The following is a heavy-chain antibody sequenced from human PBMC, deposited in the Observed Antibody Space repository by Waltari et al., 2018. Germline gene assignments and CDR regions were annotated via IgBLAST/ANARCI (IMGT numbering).Heavy chain of an antibody. D-gene: IGHD2-2*02. V-gene: IGHV4-59*08. CDR2: IYYSGST. Sequence: QVQLQESGPGLVKPSETLSLTCTVSGRSISSYYWSWIRQPPGKGLEWIGYIYYSGSTNYNPSLKSRVTISVDTSKNQFSLKLSSVTAADTAVYYCARWGDIVVVPAAILPPSDWFDPWGQGTLVTVSS. CDR3: ARWGDIVVVPAAILPPSDWFDP. J-gene: IGHJ5*02. CDR1: GRSISSYY.